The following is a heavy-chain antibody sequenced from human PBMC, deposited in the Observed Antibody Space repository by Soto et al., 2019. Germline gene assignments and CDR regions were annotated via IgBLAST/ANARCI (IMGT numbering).Heavy chain of an antibody. J-gene: IGHJ4*02. Sequence: QVQLVESGGGVVQPGRSLRLSCAASGFTFSSHSIQWVRQAPGKGLEWVAVISYDGSIKYYADSVKGRFTISRDNSKNTAYLQMNSLRPEDTAVFYCAREWSTSGDLDYWGQGTLVIVSS. V-gene: IGHV3-30-3*01. CDR3: AREWSTSGDLDY. CDR1: GFTFSSHS. CDR2: ISYDGSIK. D-gene: IGHD3-10*01.